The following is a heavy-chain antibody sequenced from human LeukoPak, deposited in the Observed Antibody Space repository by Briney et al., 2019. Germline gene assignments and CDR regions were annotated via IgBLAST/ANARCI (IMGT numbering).Heavy chain of an antibody. J-gene: IGHJ4*02. D-gene: IGHD3-10*01. CDR2: INPNSGGT. Sequence: GASVKVSCKASGYTFTGYYMHWVRQAPGQGLEWMGRINPNSGGTNYAQRFQGRVTMTRDTSISTAYMELSRLRSDDTAVYYCARGFSGSGSYYFDYWGQGTLVTISS. CDR1: GYTFTGYY. V-gene: IGHV1-2*06. CDR3: ARGFSGSGSYYFDY.